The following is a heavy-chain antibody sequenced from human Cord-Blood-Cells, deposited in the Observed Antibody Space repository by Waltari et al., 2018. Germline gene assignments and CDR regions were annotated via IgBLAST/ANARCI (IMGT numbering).Heavy chain of an antibody. V-gene: IGHV1-69*09. CDR1: GGTFSSYA. Sequence: QVQLVQSGAEVKKPGSSVKVSCKASGGTFSSYAISWVRQAPGQGLEWMGRIIPILGIANYAQKFQGRVTITADKSTSTAYMELSSLRSEDTAVYYCARELAGPYYFGYWGQGTLVTVSS. CDR2: IIPILGIA. D-gene: IGHD6-19*01. CDR3: ARELAGPYYFGY. J-gene: IGHJ4*02.